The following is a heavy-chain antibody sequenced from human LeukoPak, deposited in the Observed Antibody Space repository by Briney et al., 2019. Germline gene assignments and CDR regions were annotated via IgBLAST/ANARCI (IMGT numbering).Heavy chain of an antibody. Sequence: GGSLRLSCAASGFTFSSYAMHWVRQAPGKGPEWVAVISYDGSNNYYADSVKGRFTISRDNSKNTLYLQMNSLRAEDTAVYYCARDTVVDGMDVWGQGTTVTVSS. CDR3: ARDTVVDGMDV. V-gene: IGHV3-30-3*01. CDR2: ISYDGSNN. J-gene: IGHJ6*02. D-gene: IGHD2-15*01. CDR1: GFTFSSYA.